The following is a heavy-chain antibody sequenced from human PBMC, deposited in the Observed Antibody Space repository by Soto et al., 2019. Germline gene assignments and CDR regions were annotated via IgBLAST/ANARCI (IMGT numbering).Heavy chain of an antibody. Sequence: QVQLVQSGAEVKKPGSSLKVSCKVFGETLNSNPIGWVRQAPGQGLEWVGGIVPLSDRTNYAQELQGRVTVTADGSTRTVYMELSNLKSDDTAVYCCAIKSGRDCHSGGGCFSLDVWGQGSLITVSS. CDR3: AIKSGRDCHSGGGCFSLDV. CDR2: IVPLSDRT. J-gene: IGHJ4*02. D-gene: IGHD2-15*01. CDR1: GETLNSNP. V-gene: IGHV1-69*01.